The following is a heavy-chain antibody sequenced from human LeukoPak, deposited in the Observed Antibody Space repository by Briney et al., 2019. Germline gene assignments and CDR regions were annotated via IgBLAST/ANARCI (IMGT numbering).Heavy chain of an antibody. J-gene: IGHJ5*02. Sequence: SETLSLTCAVYGGSFSGYYWSWIRQPPGKGLEWIGSIYHSGSTYYNPSLKSRVTISVDTSKNQFSLKLSSVTAADTAVYYCAREVAVAANWFDPWGQGTLVTVSS. D-gene: IGHD6-19*01. V-gene: IGHV4-34*01. CDR1: GGSFSGYY. CDR2: IYHSGST. CDR3: AREVAVAANWFDP.